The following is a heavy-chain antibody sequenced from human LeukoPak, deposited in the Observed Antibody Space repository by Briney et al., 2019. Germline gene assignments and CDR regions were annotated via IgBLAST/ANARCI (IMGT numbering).Heavy chain of an antibody. J-gene: IGHJ4*02. V-gene: IGHV3-23*01. Sequence: PGGSLRLSCAASGFASSRNDMSWVRQAPGKGLEWVSSIGGSGTRTYYADSVKGRFTISRDTSKNTLYLQMNSLRAEDAAVYYCAKYRGFGDSYDSWGQGTLVTVSS. D-gene: IGHD3-10*01. CDR1: GFASSRND. CDR3: AKYRGFGDSYDS. CDR2: IGGSGTRT.